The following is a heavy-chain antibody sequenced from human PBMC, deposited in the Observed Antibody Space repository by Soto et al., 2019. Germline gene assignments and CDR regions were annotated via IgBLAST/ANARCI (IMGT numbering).Heavy chain of an antibody. CDR1: GGSFSGYY. Sequence: SETLSLTCAVYGGSFSGYYWSWIRQPPGKGLEWIGEINHSVSTNYNPSLKSRVTISVDTSKNQFSLKLSSVTAADTAVYYCARVYSGYDITGYYYYMDVWGKGTTVTVSS. J-gene: IGHJ6*03. V-gene: IGHV4-34*01. CDR2: INHSVST. CDR3: ARVYSGYDITGYYYYMDV. D-gene: IGHD5-12*01.